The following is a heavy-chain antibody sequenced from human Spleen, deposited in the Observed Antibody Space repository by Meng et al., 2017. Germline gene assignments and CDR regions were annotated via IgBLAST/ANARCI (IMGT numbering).Heavy chain of an antibody. Sequence: SETLSLTCTVSGGSISSGGYYWSWIRQHPGKGLEWIGYIYYTGSTYYNPSLKSLVTISVDTSKNQFSLKLSSVTAADTAVYYCARVLTTVTDWYFDLWGRGTLVTVSS. CDR2: IYYTGST. J-gene: IGHJ2*01. D-gene: IGHD4-17*01. CDR3: ARVLTTVTDWYFDL. CDR1: GGSISSGGYY. V-gene: IGHV4-31*01.